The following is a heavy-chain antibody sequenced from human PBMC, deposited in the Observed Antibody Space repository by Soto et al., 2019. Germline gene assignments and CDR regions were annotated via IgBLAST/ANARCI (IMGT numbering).Heavy chain of an antibody. V-gene: IGHV3-74*01. CDR1: GFSFSIYW. D-gene: IGHD1-26*01. CDR3: ATGLSTRGYYMDA. Sequence: EVQLVESGGGLVQPGGSLILSCAASGFSFSIYWMHWVRQAPGKGLVWVSRIITDGSSTSYADSVKGRFTISRDNVKNSLYLQMNSLRAEETDVYYCATGLSTRGYYMDAWGKGTTVTVS. CDR2: IITDGSST. J-gene: IGHJ6*03.